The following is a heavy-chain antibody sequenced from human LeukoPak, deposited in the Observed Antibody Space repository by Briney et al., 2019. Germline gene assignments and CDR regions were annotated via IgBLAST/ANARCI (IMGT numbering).Heavy chain of an antibody. CDR1: GGSFSDYY. J-gene: IGHJ2*01. CDR3: ARSDYGGNYWYFDL. V-gene: IGHV4-34*01. CDR2: INPTGST. D-gene: IGHD4-23*01. Sequence: QSSETLSLTCAVYGGSFSDYYWSWIRQPPGKGLEWIGEINPTGSTNYNPSLKSRVTISVDTSKNQFSLKLSSVTAADTAVYYCARSDYGGNYWYFDLWGRGTLVTVSS.